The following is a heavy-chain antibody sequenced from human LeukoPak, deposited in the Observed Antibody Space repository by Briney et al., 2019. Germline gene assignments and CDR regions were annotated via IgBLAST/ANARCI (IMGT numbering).Heavy chain of an antibody. Sequence: SGGSLRLSCAASGFTFSNYPMGWVRQAPGKGLEWLSAIGEEKSDSWTKSADSVKGRFTISRDNSENTLYLQMDSLTVEDTAVYYCTFFDYGDPFDYWGQGTLVTVSS. CDR3: TFFDYGDPFDY. CDR2: IGEEKSDSWT. D-gene: IGHD4-17*01. CDR1: GFTFSNYP. J-gene: IGHJ4*02. V-gene: IGHV3-23*01.